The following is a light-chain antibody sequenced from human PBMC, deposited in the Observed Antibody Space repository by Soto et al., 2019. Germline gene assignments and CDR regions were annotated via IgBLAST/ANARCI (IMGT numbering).Light chain of an antibody. V-gene: IGLV2-14*01. CDR2: DVS. CDR1: SSDVGGYNH. CDR3: SSYTSSSTYV. J-gene: IGLJ1*01. Sequence: QSALPQPASVSGSPGQSIAISCTGTSSDVGGYNHVSWYQQHPGKAPKVLINDVSNRPSGVSSRFSGSKSGNTASLTISGLQAEDEADYYCSSYTSSSTYVFGTGTKVTVL.